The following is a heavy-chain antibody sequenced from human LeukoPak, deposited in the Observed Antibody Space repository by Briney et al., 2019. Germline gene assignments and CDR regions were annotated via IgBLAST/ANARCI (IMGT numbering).Heavy chain of an antibody. Sequence: PGGSLRLSCAASGFTFSSYAMHWVRQAPGKGLEWVAVISYDGSNKYYADSVKGRFTISRDNSKNTLYLQMNSLRAEDTALYHCARGLGREFDYWGQGTLVTVSS. CDR2: ISYDGSNK. CDR3: ARGLGREFDY. V-gene: IGHV3-30-3*01. J-gene: IGHJ4*02. CDR1: GFTFSSYA.